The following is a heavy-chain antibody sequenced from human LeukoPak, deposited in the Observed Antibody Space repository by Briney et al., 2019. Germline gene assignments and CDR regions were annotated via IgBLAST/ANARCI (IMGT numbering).Heavy chain of an antibody. CDR2: ISSGSSYI. D-gene: IGHD3-22*01. CDR1: GFTFSSYS. J-gene: IGHJ4*02. Sequence: PGGSLRLSCTASGFTFSSYSMNWVRQAPGKGLEWVSSISSGSSYIYYADSVKGRFTISRDNAKNSLYLQMNSLRAEDTAVYYCARAEFYYYDSSGYLSAGDYWGQGTLVTVSS. CDR3: ARAEFYYYDSSGYLSAGDY. V-gene: IGHV3-21*01.